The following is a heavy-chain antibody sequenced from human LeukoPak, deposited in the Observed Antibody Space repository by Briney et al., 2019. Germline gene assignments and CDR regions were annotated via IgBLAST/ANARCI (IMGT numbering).Heavy chain of an antibody. CDR2: INHSGST. CDR3: ARRRWLQHALDI. D-gene: IGHD5-24*01. CDR1: GGSFSGYY. Sequence: SETLSLTCAVYGGSFSGYYWSWIRQPPGKGLEWIGEINHSGSTNYNPSLKSRVTISVDTSKNQFSLKLSSVTAADTAVYYCARRRWLQHALDIWGQGTMVTVSS. V-gene: IGHV4-34*01. J-gene: IGHJ3*02.